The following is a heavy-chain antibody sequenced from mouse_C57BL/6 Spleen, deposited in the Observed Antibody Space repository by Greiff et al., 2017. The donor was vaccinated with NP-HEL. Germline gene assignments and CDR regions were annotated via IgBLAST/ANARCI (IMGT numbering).Heavy chain of an antibody. D-gene: IGHD3-2*02. CDR1: GYTFTSYG. J-gene: IGHJ4*01. V-gene: IGHV1-81*01. CDR3: ARRDSSGYPMDY. CDR2: IYPRSGNT. Sequence: VQLQESGAELARPGASVKLSCKASGYTFTSYGISWVKQRTGQGLEWIGEIYPRSGNTYYNEKFKGKATLTADKSSSTAYMELRSLTSEDSAVYFCARRDSSGYPMDYWGQGTSVTVSS.